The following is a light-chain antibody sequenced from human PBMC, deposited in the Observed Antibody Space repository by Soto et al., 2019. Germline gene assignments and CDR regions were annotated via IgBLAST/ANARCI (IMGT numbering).Light chain of an antibody. CDR2: EVS. V-gene: IGLV2-14*01. CDR1: SSDGGGYHY. CDR3: SSYTSSSTYV. Sequence: QSALAQAAAVSGPPGQPITISCTGSSSDGGGYHYVSWYQQHPGKAPKLMIYEVSNRPSGVSTRSSASKAGNTAPLTTPGLQAEDAADYYCSSYTSSSTYVFGTGTKVTGL. J-gene: IGLJ1*01.